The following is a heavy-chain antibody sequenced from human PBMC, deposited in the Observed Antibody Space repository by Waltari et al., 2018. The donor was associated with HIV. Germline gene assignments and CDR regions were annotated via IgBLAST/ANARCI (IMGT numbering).Heavy chain of an antibody. CDR2: ISYSGTT. D-gene: IGHD1-26*01. V-gene: IGHV4-39*01. CDR3: ARQTTPPTTLIDY. Sequence: QLQLQESGPGLVKPSETLSLTCTVPGGSISSSSYYWGWIRQPPGKGLGGIGSISYSGTTYYNPSLKSRVTISVDTSKNQFSLKLSSVTAADTAVYYCARQTTPPTTLIDYWGQGTLVTVSS. CDR1: GGSISSSSYY. J-gene: IGHJ4*02.